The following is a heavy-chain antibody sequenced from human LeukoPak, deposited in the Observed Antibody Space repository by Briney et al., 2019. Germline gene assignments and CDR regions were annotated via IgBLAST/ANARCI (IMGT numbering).Heavy chain of an antibody. CDR3: AKRIQSAMAMGY. D-gene: IGHD5-18*01. J-gene: IGHJ4*02. CDR2: INHSGST. CDR1: GGSFSGYY. V-gene: IGHV4-34*01. Sequence: PSETLSLTCAVYGGSFSGYYWSWIRQPPGKGLEWIGEINHSGSTNYNPSLKSRVTISVDTSKNQFSLKLSSVTAADTAVYYCAKRIQSAMAMGYWGQGTLVTVSS.